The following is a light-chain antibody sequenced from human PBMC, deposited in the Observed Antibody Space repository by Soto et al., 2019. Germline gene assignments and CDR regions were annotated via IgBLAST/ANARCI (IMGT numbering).Light chain of an antibody. V-gene: IGLV2-23*02. CDR2: EVI. Sequence: QSALTQPASVSGSPGQSITISCTGTSSDVGRYNLVSWYQQHPGKAPKVIIYEVIKRPSGVSNRFSGSKSGNTASLTISGLQAEDEVEYYCCSYAGSTSLVFGGGTKLTVL. CDR3: CSYAGSTSLV. J-gene: IGLJ2*01. CDR1: SSDVGRYNL.